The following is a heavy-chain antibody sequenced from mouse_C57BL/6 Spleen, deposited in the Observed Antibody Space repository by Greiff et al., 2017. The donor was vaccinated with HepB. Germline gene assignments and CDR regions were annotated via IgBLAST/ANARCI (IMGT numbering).Heavy chain of an antibody. Sequence: EVMLVESGEGLVKPGGSLKLSCAASGFTFSSYAMSWVRQTPEKRLEWVAYISSGGDYIYYADTVKGRFTIARDNARNTLYLQMSSLKSEDTAMYYCTREGEGYAMDYWGQGTSVTVSS. CDR1: GFTFSSYA. CDR3: TREGEGYAMDY. CDR2: ISSGGDYI. J-gene: IGHJ4*01. V-gene: IGHV5-9-1*02.